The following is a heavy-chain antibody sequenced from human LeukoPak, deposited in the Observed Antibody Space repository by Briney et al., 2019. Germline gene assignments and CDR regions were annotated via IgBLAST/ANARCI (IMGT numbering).Heavy chain of an antibody. CDR3: ASTERCSTTCPLDY. Sequence: SETLSLTCTVYGESFSGYYWSWIRQPPGKGLEWIGEINHSGSTHYNLSLKSRVTISLDTSKNQFSLKLSSVTAADTAVYYCASTERCSTTCPLDYWGQGTLVTVSS. CDR2: INHSGST. D-gene: IGHD2-2*01. CDR1: GESFSGYY. J-gene: IGHJ4*02. V-gene: IGHV4-34*01.